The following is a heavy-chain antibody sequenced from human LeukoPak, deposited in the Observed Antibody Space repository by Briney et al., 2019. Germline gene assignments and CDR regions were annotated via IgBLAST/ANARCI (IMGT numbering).Heavy chain of an antibody. J-gene: IGHJ4*02. D-gene: IGHD3-10*01. CDR2: ISGYNGNT. CDR1: GYTFSTYG. CDR3: ARGIYYGSGSYGPIRF. V-gene: IGHV1-18*01. Sequence: ASVKVSCKASGYTFSTYGISWVRQAPGQGLEWMGWISGYNGNTNYAQKLQGRVTMTTDTSTSTAYMELRSLRSDDTAVYYCARGIYYGSGSYGPIRFWGQGTLVTVSS.